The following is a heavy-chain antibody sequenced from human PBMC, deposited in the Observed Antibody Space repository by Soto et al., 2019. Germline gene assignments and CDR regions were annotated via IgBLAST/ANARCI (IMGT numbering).Heavy chain of an antibody. D-gene: IGHD3-3*01. CDR1: GFTFSSYS. J-gene: IGHJ6*02. CDR2: ISSSSSYI. Sequence: EVQLVESGGGLVKPGGSLRLSCAASGFTFSSYSMNWVRQAPGKGLEWVSSISSSSSYIYYADSVKGRFTISRDKAKNSLYLHMNSLRAEDTAVYYGARAPSYFWSGFYSPYYYYCMDVWGQGTTVTVSS. CDR3: ARAPSYFWSGFYSPYYYYCMDV. V-gene: IGHV3-21*01.